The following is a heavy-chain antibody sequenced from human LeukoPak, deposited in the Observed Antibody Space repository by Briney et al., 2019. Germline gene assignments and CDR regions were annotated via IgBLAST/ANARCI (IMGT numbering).Heavy chain of an antibody. CDR2: IISDGSRT. V-gene: IGHV3-74*01. Sequence: GGSLRLSCAASKFSFSSYWMHWVRQAPGKGLVWVSRIISDGSRTNYADSVKGRFTISRDNAKNTLYLQMSSLRAEDTAVYYCARVLTGSWDWFDPWGQGTLVTVSS. D-gene: IGHD2-8*02. CDR1: KFSFSSYW. CDR3: ARVLTGSWDWFDP. J-gene: IGHJ5*02.